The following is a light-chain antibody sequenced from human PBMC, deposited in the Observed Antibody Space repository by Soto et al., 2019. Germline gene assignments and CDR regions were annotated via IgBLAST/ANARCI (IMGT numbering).Light chain of an antibody. Sequence: QSALTQPPSASGSPGQSVTISCTGTSSDVGGYDYVSWYQQHPGKAPKLMIYEVRNRPSGVPDRFSGSKSGNTASLTVSGLQAEDEADYYCSSFAGNNNFGVVFGGGTKLTVL. CDR2: EVR. J-gene: IGLJ2*01. CDR1: SSDVGGYDY. CDR3: SSFAGNNNFGVV. V-gene: IGLV2-8*01.